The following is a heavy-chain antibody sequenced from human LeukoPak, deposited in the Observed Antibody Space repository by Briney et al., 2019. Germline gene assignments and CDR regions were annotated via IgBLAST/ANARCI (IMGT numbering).Heavy chain of an antibody. CDR1: GGSISSYY. D-gene: IGHD4-23*01. Sequence: SETLSLTCTVSGGSISSYYWSWIRQPPGKGLEWIGYIYYSGSTNYNPSLKSRVTISVDTSKNQFSLKLSSVTAADTAVYYCARDLAVVKGAFDIWGQGTMVTVSS. V-gene: IGHV4-59*01. CDR3: ARDLAVVKGAFDI. J-gene: IGHJ3*02. CDR2: IYYSGST.